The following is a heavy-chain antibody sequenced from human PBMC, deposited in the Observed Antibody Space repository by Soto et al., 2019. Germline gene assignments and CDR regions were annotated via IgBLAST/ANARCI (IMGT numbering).Heavy chain of an antibody. CDR3: ATGHYSNPL. J-gene: IGHJ4*02. CDR1: DDSISRSSFY. Sequence: SETLSLTCTVSDDSISRSSFYWGWIRQPPGKELEWIGSIYYSGNTHYNPSLRSRFTISRDNARSSLYLQMNSLRVEDTAVYSCATGHYSNPLGGLGTLVTVSS. D-gene: IGHD4-4*01. V-gene: IGHV4-39*01. CDR2: IYYSGNT.